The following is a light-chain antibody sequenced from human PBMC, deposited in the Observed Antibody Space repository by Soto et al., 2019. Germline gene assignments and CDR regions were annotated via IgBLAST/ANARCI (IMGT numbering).Light chain of an antibody. J-gene: IGKJ5*01. Sequence: EIVLTQSPVTLSLSPGERATLSCRASPSVTNYLAWYQQKPGQAPRLVIYGAFNRATGIPARFSGSGSGTDFTLTISSLEPKDFAVYYCQQRNIWPPVTFGQGTRLEL. V-gene: IGKV3-11*01. CDR1: PSVTNY. CDR3: QQRNIWPPVT. CDR2: GAF.